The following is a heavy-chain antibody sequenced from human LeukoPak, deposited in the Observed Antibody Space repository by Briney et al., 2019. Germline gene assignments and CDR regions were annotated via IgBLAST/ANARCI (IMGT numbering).Heavy chain of an antibody. J-gene: IGHJ5*02. CDR3: ARAYYYGSLRFDP. Sequence: SETLSLTCTVSGGSISSYYWSWIRQPPGKGLEWIGYIYYSGSTNYNPSLKSRVTISVDTSKNQFSLKLSSVTAADTAVYYCARAYYYGSLRFDPWGQGTLVIVSS. V-gene: IGHV4-59*01. CDR2: IYYSGST. CDR1: GGSISSYY. D-gene: IGHD3-10*01.